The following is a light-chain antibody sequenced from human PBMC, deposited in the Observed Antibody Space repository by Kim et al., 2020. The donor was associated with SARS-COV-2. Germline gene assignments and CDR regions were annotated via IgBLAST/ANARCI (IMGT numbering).Light chain of an antibody. J-gene: IGKJ4*01. CDR2: GAS. CDR1: QSVSSNY. V-gene: IGKV3-20*01. Sequence: EIVLTQSPGTLSLSAGERATLSCRASQSVSSNYLAWYQQKPGQAPRLLIYGASSRATGIPDRFSGSGSGTDFSLIISRLEPEDSAVYYCQQYGSSLNTFGGGTKVDIK. CDR3: QQYGSSLNT.